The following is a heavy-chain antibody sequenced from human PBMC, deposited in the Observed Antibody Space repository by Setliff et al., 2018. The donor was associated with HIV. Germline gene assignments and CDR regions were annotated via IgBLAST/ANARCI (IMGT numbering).Heavy chain of an antibody. V-gene: IGHV2-5*01. CDR3: AHRKYDNDWLTLDS. D-gene: IGHD3-9*01. Sequence: GSGPTLVNPTQTLTLTCTFPGFSLTTSGVGVAWIRQPPGKALEWLATIYWTDDKHYNMSLNTRLTIAKDTSKNQVVLTMVNVDPIDTATYFCAHRKYDNDWLTLDSWGPGTLVTVSS. CDR1: GFSLTTSGVG. J-gene: IGHJ4*02. CDR2: IYWTDDK.